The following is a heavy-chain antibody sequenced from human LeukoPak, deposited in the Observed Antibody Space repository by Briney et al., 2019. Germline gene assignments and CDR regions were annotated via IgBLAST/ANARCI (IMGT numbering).Heavy chain of an antibody. Sequence: ASETLSLTCTVSGGSISSYYWSWIRQPAGKGLEWIGEINHSGSTNYNPSLKSRVTISVDTSKDQFSLKLSSVTAADTAVYYCARRPRHYYGSGSYYAFDIWGQGTMVTVSS. CDR3: ARRPRHYYGSGSYYAFDI. CDR1: GGSISSYY. J-gene: IGHJ3*02. D-gene: IGHD3-10*01. V-gene: IGHV4-34*01. CDR2: INHSGST.